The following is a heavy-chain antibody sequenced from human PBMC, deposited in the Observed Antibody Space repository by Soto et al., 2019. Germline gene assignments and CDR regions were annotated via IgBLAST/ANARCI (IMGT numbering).Heavy chain of an antibody. V-gene: IGHV4-30-4*01. CDR1: GGSISSGDYY. D-gene: IGHD1-26*01. J-gene: IGHJ4*02. CDR3: AREPVGATTQPSFDY. CDR2: IYYSGST. Sequence: PSETLSLTCTVSGGSISSGDYYWSWIRQPPGKGLEWIGYIYYSGSTYYNPSLKSRVTISVDTSKNQFSLKLSSVTAADTAVYYCAREPVGATTQPSFDYWGQGTLVTVSS.